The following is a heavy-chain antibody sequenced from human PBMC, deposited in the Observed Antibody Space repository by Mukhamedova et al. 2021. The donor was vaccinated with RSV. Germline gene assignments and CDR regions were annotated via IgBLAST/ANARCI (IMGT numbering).Heavy chain of an antibody. CDR2: ISPSSNYI. CDR3: VRNVPSYYMYV. V-gene: IGHV3-21*01. Sequence: WVSSISPSSNYIYYADSVKGRFTISRDNAKSSLDLQMNSLRAEDTAVYYCVRNVPSYYMYVWGEGTTVTVSS. D-gene: IGHD1-1*01. J-gene: IGHJ6*03.